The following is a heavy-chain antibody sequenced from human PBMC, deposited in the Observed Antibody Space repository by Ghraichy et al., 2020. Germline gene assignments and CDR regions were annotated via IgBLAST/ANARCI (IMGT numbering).Heavy chain of an antibody. V-gene: IGHV3-64D*06. CDR1: GFTFSSYA. D-gene: IGHD6-13*01. Sequence: GESLNISCSASGFTFSSYAMHWVRQAPGKGLEYVSAISSNGGNTYYADSVKGRFTISRDNSKNTVYLQMSSLRTEDTAVYYCVPRLLRQLVDFDYWGQGTLVTVSS. CDR3: VPRLLRQLVDFDY. CDR2: ISSNGGNT. J-gene: IGHJ4*02.